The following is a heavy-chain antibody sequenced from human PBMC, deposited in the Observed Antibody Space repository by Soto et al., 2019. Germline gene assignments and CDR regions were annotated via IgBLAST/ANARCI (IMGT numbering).Heavy chain of an antibody. D-gene: IGHD2-2*02. CDR2: IYTSGST. CDR1: GGSISSYY. V-gene: IGHV4-4*07. J-gene: IGHJ5*02. CDR3: ARTYCSSTSCYIGSRSDP. Sequence: SETLSLTCTVSGGSISSYYWSWIRQPAGKGLEWIGRIYTSGSTNYNPSLKSRVTMSVDTSKNQFSLKLSSVTAADTAVYYCARTYCSSTSCYIGSRSDPWGQGTLVTVSS.